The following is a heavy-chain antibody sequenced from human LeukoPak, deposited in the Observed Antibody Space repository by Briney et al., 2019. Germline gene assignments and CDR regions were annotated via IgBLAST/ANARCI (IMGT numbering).Heavy chain of an antibody. J-gene: IGHJ5*02. D-gene: IGHD6-13*01. CDR2: MNPNSGNT. CDR1: GYTFTSYG. Sequence: ASVKVSCKASGYTFTSYGISWVRQAPGQGLEWMGWMNPNSGNTGYAQKFQGRVTMTRNTSISTAYMELSSLRSEDTAVYYCARVGSSSPATPWGQGTLVTVSS. V-gene: IGHV1-8*02. CDR3: ARVGSSSPATP.